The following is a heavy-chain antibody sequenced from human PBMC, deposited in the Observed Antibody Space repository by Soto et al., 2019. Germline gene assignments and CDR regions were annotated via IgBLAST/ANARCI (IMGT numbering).Heavy chain of an antibody. J-gene: IGHJ4*02. D-gene: IGHD2-2*01. CDR3: ARGREAAAMAGGFDY. V-gene: IGHV1-69*13. Sequence: SVKVSCKASRYTFTGYYMHWARQAPGQGLEWMGGINPNIGTANYAQKFQGRVTMTADESTSTAYMELSSLRSEDTAVYYCARGREAAAMAGGFDYWGQGTLVTVSS. CDR2: INPNIGTA. CDR1: RYTFTGYY.